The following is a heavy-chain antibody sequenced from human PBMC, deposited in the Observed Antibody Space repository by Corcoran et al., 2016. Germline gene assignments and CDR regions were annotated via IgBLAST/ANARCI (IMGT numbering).Heavy chain of an antibody. CDR1: GGSVSSGSYY. CDR2: IYYSGST. Sequence: QVQLQESGPGLVKPSETLSLTCTVSGGSVSSGSYYWSWIRQPPGKGLEWIGYIYYSGSTNYNPSLKSRVTISVDTAKNQFSLKLSSVTAADAAVYYCAGDLWTYYDSSGYYRNDAFDIWGQGTMVTVSS. CDR3: AGDLWTYYDSSGYYRNDAFDI. J-gene: IGHJ3*02. D-gene: IGHD3-22*01. V-gene: IGHV4-61*01.